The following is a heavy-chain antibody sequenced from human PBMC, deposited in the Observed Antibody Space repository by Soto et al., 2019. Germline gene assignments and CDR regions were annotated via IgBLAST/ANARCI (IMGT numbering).Heavy chain of an antibody. CDR2: IWYDGSNK. Sequence: GGSLRLSCAASGFTFSSYGMHWVRQAPGKGLEWVAVIWYDGSNKYYADSVKGRFTISRDNSKNTLYLQMNSLRAEDTAVYYCAREYSSGYSVYYYYGMDVWGQGTTVTVYS. J-gene: IGHJ6*02. CDR1: GFTFSSYG. D-gene: IGHD3-22*01. CDR3: AREYSSGYSVYYYYGMDV. V-gene: IGHV3-33*01.